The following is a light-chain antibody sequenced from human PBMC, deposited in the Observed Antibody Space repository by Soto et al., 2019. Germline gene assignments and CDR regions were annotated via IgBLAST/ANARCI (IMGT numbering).Light chain of an antibody. V-gene: IGLV2-14*01. CDR1: SSDVGGYKY. J-gene: IGLJ1*01. CDR3: SSYTISTTYV. CDR2: DVS. Sequence: QSALTQPASVSGSPGQSITISCTGTSSDVGGYKYVSCYQHHPGKGPKLMLYDVSNRPSGVSNRFSGSKSGNTASLTISGLQAEDEADYYCSSYTISTTYVFGTGTKVTVL.